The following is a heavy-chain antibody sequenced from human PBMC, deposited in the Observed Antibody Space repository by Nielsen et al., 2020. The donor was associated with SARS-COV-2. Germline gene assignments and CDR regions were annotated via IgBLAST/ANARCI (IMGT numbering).Heavy chain of an antibody. CDR3: VRESGSFHDAFDI. CDR2: ISPSNGNT. J-gene: IGHJ3*02. Sequence: ASVKVSCKASGYTLTSYGISWVRQAPGQGLEWMGRISPSNGNTKYAQRFQGRVTMTTDTSTRTAYMELRSLTSDDTAVYYCVRESGSFHDAFDIWGQGTLVTVSS. D-gene: IGHD1-26*01. CDR1: GYTLTSYG. V-gene: IGHV1-18*01.